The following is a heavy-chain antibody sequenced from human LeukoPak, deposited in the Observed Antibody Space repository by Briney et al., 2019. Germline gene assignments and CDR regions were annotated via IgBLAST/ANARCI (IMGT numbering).Heavy chain of an antibody. Sequence: TGGSLRLSCAASGFTLSSYEMNWVRQAPGKGLEWVSAISGSGGSTYYADSVKGRFTISRDNSKNTLYLQMNSLRAEDTAVYYCAKDRFFFDYWGQGTLVTVSS. J-gene: IGHJ4*02. CDR1: GFTLSSYE. V-gene: IGHV3-23*01. CDR2: ISGSGGST. CDR3: AKDRFFFDY. D-gene: IGHD3-10*01.